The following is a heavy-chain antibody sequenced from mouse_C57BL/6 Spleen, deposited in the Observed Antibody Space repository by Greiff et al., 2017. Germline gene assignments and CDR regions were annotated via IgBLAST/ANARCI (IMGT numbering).Heavy chain of an antibody. Sequence: EVKLVESGGGFVPPGGSLSLSCAASGFTFPAYYMSWVRQPPGKALEWLGFIRNKANGYTTESSASVKGRFTISRDNSQSILYLQMNALRAEDSATYYCARLYGNYVWYFDVWGTGTTVTVSS. CDR3: ARLYGNYVWYFDV. J-gene: IGHJ1*03. D-gene: IGHD2-1*01. V-gene: IGHV7-3*01. CDR1: GFTFPAYY. CDR2: IRNKANGYTT.